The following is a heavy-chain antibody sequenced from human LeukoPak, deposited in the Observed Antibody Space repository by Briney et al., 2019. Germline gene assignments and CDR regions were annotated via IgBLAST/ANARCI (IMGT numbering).Heavy chain of an antibody. J-gene: IGHJ4*02. CDR3: ATWNNDREFAY. Sequence: GGSLRLSCAASGFTFSGSWMTWLRQAPGKGLEWVAHIKEDGSDKYYLDSVTGRFTISRDNTKNSLYLQMSSLRADDTAVYYCATWNNDREFAYWGQGTLVSVSS. D-gene: IGHD1/OR15-1a*01. CDR2: IKEDGSDK. CDR1: GFTFSGSW. V-gene: IGHV3-7*05.